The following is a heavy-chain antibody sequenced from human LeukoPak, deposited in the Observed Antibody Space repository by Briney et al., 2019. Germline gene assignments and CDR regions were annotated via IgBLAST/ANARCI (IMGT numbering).Heavy chain of an antibody. D-gene: IGHD3-16*01. CDR1: GFTFSSHA. V-gene: IGHV3-23*01. CDR2: ISGSGGST. J-gene: IGHJ5*02. CDR3: AKDDNYIRFLS. Sequence: GGSLRLSCAASGFTFSSHAMSWVRQAPGKGLEWVSAISGSGGSTYYADSVKGRFTISRDNSKNTLYLQMNSLRAEDTAVYYCAKDDNYIRFLSWGQGTLVTVSS.